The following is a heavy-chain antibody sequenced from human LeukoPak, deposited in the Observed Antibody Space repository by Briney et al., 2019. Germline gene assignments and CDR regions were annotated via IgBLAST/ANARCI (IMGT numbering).Heavy chain of an antibody. CDR1: GFIVSGNF. CDR3: ARSEGRPFDI. CDR2: ISGSSYSI. D-gene: IGHD6-6*01. Sequence: GGSLRLSCAASGFIVSGNFMSWVRQAPGKGLEWVSSISGSSYSIYYADSVKGRFTISRDNAKNSLYLQMNSLTAEDTAVYYCARSEGRPFDIWGQGTMVTVSS. J-gene: IGHJ3*02. V-gene: IGHV3-21*01.